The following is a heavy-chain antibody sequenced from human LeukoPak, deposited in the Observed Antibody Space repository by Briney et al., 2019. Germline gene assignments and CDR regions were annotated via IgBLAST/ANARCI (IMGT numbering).Heavy chain of an antibody. V-gene: IGHV4-59*08. CDR2: IHYNGIT. CDR3: ARHVSSGGTYAHFDY. CDR1: GSMYNYY. D-gene: IGHD1-26*01. Sequence: TSETLSLTCTVSGSMYNYYWSWIRQPPGKGLEWIGYIHYNGITNYNPSLKSRVTMSLDTSKNRVSLKLNSVTAADTAVYYCARHVSSGGTYAHFDYWGQGTLVTVSS. J-gene: IGHJ4*02.